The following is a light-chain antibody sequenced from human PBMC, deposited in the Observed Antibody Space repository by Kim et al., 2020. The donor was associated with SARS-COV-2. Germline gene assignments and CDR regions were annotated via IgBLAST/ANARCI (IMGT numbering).Light chain of an antibody. V-gene: IGKV3-20*01. Sequence: SPDKTDSLPCSASQNLSSSYLPWYPQIPDQSPRLLINGASSSATAVPARFSGSGSGTDFTLTISRLGPEDFAVYFCQQYGSSPTTFGQGTRLEIK. CDR2: GAS. CDR3: QQYGSSPTT. J-gene: IGKJ5*01. CDR1: QNLSSSY.